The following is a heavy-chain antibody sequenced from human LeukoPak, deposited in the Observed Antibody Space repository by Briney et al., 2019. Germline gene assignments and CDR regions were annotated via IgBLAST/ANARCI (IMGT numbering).Heavy chain of an antibody. CDR1: GFTFSSHS. Sequence: EGSLRLSCAASGFTFSSHSMNWVRQAPGKGLEWVSYISSSSSTIYYADSVKGRFTISRDNAKNSLYLQMNSLRAEDTAVYYCARGAYYYEDWGQGTLVTVSS. J-gene: IGHJ4*02. CDR2: ISSSSSTI. CDR3: ARGAYYYED. D-gene: IGHD3-22*01. V-gene: IGHV3-48*01.